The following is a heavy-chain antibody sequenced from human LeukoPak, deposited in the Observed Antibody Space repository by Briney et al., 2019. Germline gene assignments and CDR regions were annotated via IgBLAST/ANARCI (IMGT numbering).Heavy chain of an antibody. CDR2: IIPIFGTA. V-gene: IGHV1-69*13. Sequence: ASVKVSCKASGDTFSSYAISWVRQAPGQGLEWMGGIIPIFGTANYAQKFQGRVTITADESTSTAYMELSSLRSEDTAVYYCARGPYCGGDCYDIDYWGQGTLVTVSS. CDR1: GDTFSSYA. J-gene: IGHJ4*02. D-gene: IGHD2-21*02. CDR3: ARGPYCGGDCYDIDY.